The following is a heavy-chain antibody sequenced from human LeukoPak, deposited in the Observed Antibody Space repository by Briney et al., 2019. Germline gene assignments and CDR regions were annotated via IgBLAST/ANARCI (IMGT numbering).Heavy chain of an antibody. V-gene: IGHV3-30*18. CDR3: AKDKPIDY. J-gene: IGHJ4*02. Sequence: GGSLRLSCVASGFTFSDYGMLWVGQPPGKGLEWVAVISYDGRNEHYEDSVKGRFTISRDNSKNTVFLQMNTLRTEDTAVYFCAKDKPIDYWGQGTLVTVSS. CDR1: GFTFSDYG. CDR2: ISYDGRNE. D-gene: IGHD1-14*01.